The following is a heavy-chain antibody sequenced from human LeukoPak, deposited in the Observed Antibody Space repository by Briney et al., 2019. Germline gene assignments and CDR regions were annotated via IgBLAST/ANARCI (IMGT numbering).Heavy chain of an antibody. V-gene: IGHV1-46*01. Sequence: GASVKVSCKASGYTFTSYYMHWVRQAPGQGLEWMGIINPSGGSTSYAQKFQGRVTMTRDTSTSTVYMELSSLRSEDTAVYYCARGGGIAVAGGPDAFDIWGQGTMVTVSS. D-gene: IGHD6-19*01. CDR3: ARGGGIAVAGGPDAFDI. CDR2: INPSGGST. CDR1: GYTFTSYY. J-gene: IGHJ3*02.